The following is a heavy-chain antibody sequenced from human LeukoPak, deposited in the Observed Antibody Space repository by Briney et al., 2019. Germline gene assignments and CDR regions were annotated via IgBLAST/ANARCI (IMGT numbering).Heavy chain of an antibody. Sequence: GGSLRLSCAGSGSTFSRYRISWVRQAPGKGLEWVASIKQDVGDEYYGDSVKGRFIISRDNGKNSLFLQMNSLRAEDTAVYYCAREGDGFDIWGQGTMVTVYS. CDR1: GSTFSRYR. CDR2: IKQDVGDE. CDR3: AREGDGFDI. V-gene: IGHV3-7*01. J-gene: IGHJ3*02.